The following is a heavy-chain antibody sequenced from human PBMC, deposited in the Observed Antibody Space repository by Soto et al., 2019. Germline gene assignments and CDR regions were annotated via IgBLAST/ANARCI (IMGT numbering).Heavy chain of an antibody. CDR3: AREVGYGDFSAALLD. CDR1: GGTFSSHS. J-gene: IGHJ4*02. D-gene: IGHD2-21*02. Sequence: VQLMQSGAEVKKPGSSVKVSCKASGGTFSSHSINWVRQAPGQGLEWMGGIITLFGTSNYAHNFQGRVTITADQSTSTAYMELNSLTSDDTAVYYCAREVGYGDFSAALLDWGQGTLVTDSS. V-gene: IGHV1-69*01. CDR2: IITLFGTS.